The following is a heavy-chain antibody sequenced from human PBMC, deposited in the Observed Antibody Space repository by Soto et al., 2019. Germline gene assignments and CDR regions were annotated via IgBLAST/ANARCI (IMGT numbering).Heavy chain of an antibody. V-gene: IGHV4-59*12. Sequence: ETLSLTCTVSGGSISSYYWSWIRQPPGKGLEWIGYIYYSGSTNYNPSLKSRVTISVDTSKNQFSLKLSSVTAADTAVYYCARIPNYDSSGHDAFDIWGQGTMVTVSS. CDR3: ARIPNYDSSGHDAFDI. CDR1: GGSISSYY. CDR2: IYYSGST. J-gene: IGHJ3*02. D-gene: IGHD3-22*01.